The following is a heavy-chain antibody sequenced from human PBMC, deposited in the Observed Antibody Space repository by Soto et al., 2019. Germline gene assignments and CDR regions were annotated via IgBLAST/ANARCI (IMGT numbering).Heavy chain of an antibody. CDR3: ARKGVAFDY. D-gene: IGHD3-3*01. Sequence: PGGSLRLSCAASGFSFSKYAMTWVRQSPGKGLEWVSVISDSGGRTYYADSVKGRFTISRDDSKNTLYLHMKSLRDEDTAVYYCARKGVAFDYWGQGALVTVSS. CDR1: GFSFSKYA. V-gene: IGHV3-23*01. J-gene: IGHJ4*02. CDR2: ISDSGGRT.